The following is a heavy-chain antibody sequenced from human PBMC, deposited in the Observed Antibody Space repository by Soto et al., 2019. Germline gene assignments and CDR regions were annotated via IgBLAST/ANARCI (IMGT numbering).Heavy chain of an antibody. D-gene: IGHD6-19*01. CDR2: ISSSSSTI. CDR1: GFTFSSYS. Sequence: EVQLVESGGGLVQPGGSLRLSCAASGFTFSSYSMNWVRQAQGKGLEWVSYISSSSSTIYYADSVKGRFTISRDNAKNSVYLQMNSRRDEDNTVYYCAIDPPGSGWSPYRDYWCQGTLFTVSS. CDR3: AIDPPGSGWSPYRDY. V-gene: IGHV3-48*02. J-gene: IGHJ4*02.